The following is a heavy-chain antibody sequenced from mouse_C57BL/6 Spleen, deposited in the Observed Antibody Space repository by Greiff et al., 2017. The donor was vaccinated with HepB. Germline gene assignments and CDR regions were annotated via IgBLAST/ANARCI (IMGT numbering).Heavy chain of an antibody. CDR1: GYSITSGYY. V-gene: IGHV3-6*01. Sequence: EVKLQESGPGLVKPSQSLSLTCSVTGYSITSGYYWNWIRQFPGNKLEWMGYISYDGSNNYNPSLKNRISITRDTSKNQFFLKLNSVTTEDTATYYCAREGYDYDVGFAYWGQGTLVTFSA. J-gene: IGHJ3*01. D-gene: IGHD2-4*01. CDR3: AREGYDYDVGFAY. CDR2: ISYDGSN.